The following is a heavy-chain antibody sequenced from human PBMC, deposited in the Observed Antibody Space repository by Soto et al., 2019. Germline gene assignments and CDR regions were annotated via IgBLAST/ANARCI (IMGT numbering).Heavy chain of an antibody. D-gene: IGHD3-3*01. J-gene: IGHJ6*02. Sequence: QVQLVESGGGVVHPGRSLRLSCAASGFTFSSYAMHWVRQAPGKGLEWVAVTLYDGSDKYYADSVKGRFAISRDNSNNTLYLQMNSLRAEDTALYYCARGTIKIFGGGHSYGMDVCGQGTKVTVSS. V-gene: IGHV3-30*09. CDR1: GFTFSSYA. CDR2: TLYDGSDK. CDR3: ARGTIKIFGGGHSYGMDV.